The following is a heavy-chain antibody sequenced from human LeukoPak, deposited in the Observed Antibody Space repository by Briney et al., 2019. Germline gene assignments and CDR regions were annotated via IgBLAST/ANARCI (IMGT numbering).Heavy chain of an antibody. CDR3: ARLGQLTPYYYYYMDV. V-gene: IGHV4-4*02. D-gene: IGHD1-14*01. CDR2: IYHSGST. CDR1: GGSISSSNW. Sequence: SETLSLTCAVSGGSISSSNWWSWVRQPPGKGLEWIGEIYHSGSTNYNPSLKSRVTISVDKSKNQFSLKLSSVTAADTAVYYCARLGQLTPYYYYYMDVWGKGTTVTVSS. J-gene: IGHJ6*03.